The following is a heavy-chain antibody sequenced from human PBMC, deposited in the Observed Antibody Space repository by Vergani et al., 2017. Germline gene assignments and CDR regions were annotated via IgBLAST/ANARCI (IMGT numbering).Heavy chain of an antibody. V-gene: IGHV4-61*02. Sequence: QVQLQESAPALLKPSQTLSLTCSVAGDSISSGNYYWNWVRQPAGKGLEWMGRIYSSGSTSYNPSIKSRITMSLDTSKNQFSLSLSSVTAADTAVYYCARGTFLHAFDNWGQGTVVTVSS. CDR1: GDSISSGNYY. D-gene: IGHD1-26*01. J-gene: IGHJ3*02. CDR3: ARGTFLHAFDN. CDR2: IYSSGST.